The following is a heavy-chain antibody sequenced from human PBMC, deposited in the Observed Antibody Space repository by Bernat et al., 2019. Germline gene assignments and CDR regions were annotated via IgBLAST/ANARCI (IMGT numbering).Heavy chain of an antibody. CDR2: ISSNGGST. D-gene: IGHD3-10*01. J-gene: IGHJ3*02. CDR1: GFTFSSYA. V-gene: IGHV3-64*01. Sequence: EVQLVESGGDLVQPGGSLRLSCAASGFTFSSYAMHWVRQAPGKGLEYVSAISSNGGSTYYANSVKGRFTISRDNSKNTLYLQMGSLRAEDMAVYYCAREGFGEFRASDAFDIWGQGTMVTVSS. CDR3: AREGFGEFRASDAFDI.